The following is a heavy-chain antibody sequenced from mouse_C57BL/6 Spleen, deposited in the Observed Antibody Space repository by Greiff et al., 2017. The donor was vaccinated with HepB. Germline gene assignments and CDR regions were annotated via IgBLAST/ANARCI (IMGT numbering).Heavy chain of an antibody. CDR2: ISSGGDYI. Sequence: EVKVVESGEGLVKPGGSLKLSCAASGFTFSSYAMSWVRQTPEKRLEWVAYISSGGDYIYYADTVKGRFTISRDNARNTLYLQMSSLKSEDTAMYYCTRVDGYDGYFDVWGTGTTVTVSS. CDR1: GFTFSSYA. V-gene: IGHV5-9-1*02. J-gene: IGHJ1*03. CDR3: TRVDGYDGYFDV. D-gene: IGHD2-2*01.